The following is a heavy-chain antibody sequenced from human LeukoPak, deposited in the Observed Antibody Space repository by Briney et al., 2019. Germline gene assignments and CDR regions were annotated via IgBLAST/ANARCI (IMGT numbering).Heavy chain of an antibody. CDR2: IYYSGST. CDR3: ARWGPSDFWSGYSVNYFDY. J-gene: IGHJ4*02. Sequence: SETLSLTCTVSGGSISCYYWSWIRQPPGKGLEWIGYIYYSGSTYSNPSLKSRVTISVDTSKNQFSLKLSSVHAADRAVYYCARWGPSDFWSGYSVNYFDYWGQGTVVTVSS. D-gene: IGHD3-3*01. V-gene: IGHV4-59*01. CDR1: GGSISCYY.